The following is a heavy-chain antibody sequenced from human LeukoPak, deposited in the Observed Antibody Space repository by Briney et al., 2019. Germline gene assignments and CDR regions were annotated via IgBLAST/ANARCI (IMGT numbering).Heavy chain of an antibody. CDR1: GYSFTSYW. CDR3: ARRYFYDSSGYYFDY. Sequence: GESLKISCQGSGYSFTSYWIAWVRQMPGKGLEWMGIIYPGDSDTRYSPSFQGQVTISADKSISTAYLQWSSLKASDTAMYYCARRYFYDSSGYYFDYWGQGTLVTVSS. CDR2: IYPGDSDT. J-gene: IGHJ4*02. V-gene: IGHV5-51*01. D-gene: IGHD3-22*01.